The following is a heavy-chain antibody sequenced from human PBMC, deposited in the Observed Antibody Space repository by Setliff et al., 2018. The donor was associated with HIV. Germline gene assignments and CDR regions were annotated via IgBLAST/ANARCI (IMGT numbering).Heavy chain of an antibody. V-gene: IGHV4-59*01. CDR3: VRGGTSSNWFDP. Sequence: ASETLSLTCNVSGASISSGTWSWVRQPPGKGLQWIGFIHHSSITNYNPSLSSRVTVSLDTSKNQFSLKLNSVTAADTAVYYCVRGGTSSNWFDPWGQGTLVTVTS. CDR2: IHHSSIT. D-gene: IGHD2-2*01. J-gene: IGHJ5*02. CDR1: GASISSGT.